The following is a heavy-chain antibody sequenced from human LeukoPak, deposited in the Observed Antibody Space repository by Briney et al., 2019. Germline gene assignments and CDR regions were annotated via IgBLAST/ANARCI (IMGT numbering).Heavy chain of an antibody. Sequence: GGSLRLSCAASGFTFSSYGMHWVRQAPGKGLEWVAVIWYDGSNKYYADSVKGRFTISRDNSKNTLYLQMNSLRAEDTAVYYCARAKNLGNLDYWAREPWSPSPQ. V-gene: IGHV3-33*01. D-gene: IGHD7-27*01. CDR3: ARAKNLGNLDY. CDR1: GFTFSSYG. J-gene: IGHJ4*02. CDR2: IWYDGSNK.